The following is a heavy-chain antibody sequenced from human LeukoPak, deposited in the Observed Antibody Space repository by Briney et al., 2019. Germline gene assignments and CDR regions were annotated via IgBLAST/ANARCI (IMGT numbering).Heavy chain of an antibody. CDR1: GYTFTSYG. CDR3: ARDRGYGGNSPFDY. Sequence: ASVKVFCKASGYTFTSYGISWVRQAPGQGLEWMGWISAYNGNTNYAQKLQGRVTMTTDTSTSTAYMELRSLRSDDTAVYYCARDRGYGGNSPFDYWGQGTLVTVSS. J-gene: IGHJ4*02. D-gene: IGHD4-23*01. V-gene: IGHV1-18*01. CDR2: ISAYNGNT.